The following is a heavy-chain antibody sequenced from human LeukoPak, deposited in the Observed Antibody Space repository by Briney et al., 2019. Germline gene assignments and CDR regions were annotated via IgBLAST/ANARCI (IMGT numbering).Heavy chain of an antibody. D-gene: IGHD2-8*01. CDR1: GDSITGYY. V-gene: IGHV4-39*01. J-gene: IGHJ4*02. CDR3: ARRRFVRGPDVVNPFDY. Sequence: SETLSLTCSVSGDSITGYYWGWIRQPPGKGLEWIGNIYYTGNTYYNSSLKSRVTISLDTSKNQFSLKLSSVTAADTAVYYCARRRFVRGPDVVNPFDYWGQGTLVTVSS. CDR2: IYYTGNT.